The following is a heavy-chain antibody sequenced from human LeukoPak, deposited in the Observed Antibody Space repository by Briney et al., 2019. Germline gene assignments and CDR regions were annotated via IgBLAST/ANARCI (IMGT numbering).Heavy chain of an antibody. V-gene: IGHV4-59*01. CDR1: GGSISSYY. CDR2: MCYSGTT. J-gene: IGHJ5*02. CDR3: ARYLGYCSSTSCPNWFDP. Sequence: SETLSLTCTVSGGSISSYYWSWIRQPPGKGLEWIGYMCYSGTTNYNPSLKSRVTISVDTSKNQFSLKLSSVTAADTAVYYCARYLGYCSSTSCPNWFDPWGQGTLVTVSS. D-gene: IGHD2-2*01.